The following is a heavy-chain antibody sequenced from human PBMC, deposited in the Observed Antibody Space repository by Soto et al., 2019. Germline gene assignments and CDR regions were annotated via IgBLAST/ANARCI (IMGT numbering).Heavy chain of an antibody. D-gene: IGHD3-9*01. J-gene: IGHJ6*03. Sequence: EVQLVESGGGLVKPGGSLRLSCAASGFTFSSYSMNWVRQAPGKGLEWVSSISSSSSYIYYADSVQGRFTISRDNAKNSLYLQMNSLRAEDTAVYHCPTAPVRYFAGGYYYMDVWGKGTTVTVSS. CDR3: PTAPVRYFAGGYYYMDV. CDR2: ISSSSSYI. CDR1: GFTFSSYS. V-gene: IGHV3-21*01.